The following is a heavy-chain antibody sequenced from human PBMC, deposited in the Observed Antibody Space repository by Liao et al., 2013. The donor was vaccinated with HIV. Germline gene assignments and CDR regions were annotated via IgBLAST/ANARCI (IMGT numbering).Heavy chain of an antibody. Sequence: QVQLQESGPGLVKPSETLSLTCAVSGASINNHYWNWIRQPAGRGLEWIGRVHFDGTTNHNPSLVSRVSISLDTLKNQVSLSLTSVTAADTAVYYCARAYTVFGVKAHWYFDLWGRGTLVTVSS. D-gene: IGHD3-3*01. J-gene: IGHJ2*01. CDR2: VHFDGTT. CDR1: GASINNHY. V-gene: IGHV4-4*07. CDR3: ARAYTVFGVKAHWYFDL.